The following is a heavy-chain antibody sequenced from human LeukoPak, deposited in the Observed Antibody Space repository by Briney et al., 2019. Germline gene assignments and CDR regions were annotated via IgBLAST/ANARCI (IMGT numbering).Heavy chain of an antibody. Sequence: PGGSLRLSCAASGFTFSSYGMHWVRQAPGKGLEWVAVISYDGSNKYYADSVKGRFTIPRDNSKNTLYLQMNSLRAEDTAVYYCAKDRKKEYYYDSSGYDHWGQGTLVTVSS. V-gene: IGHV3-30*18. J-gene: IGHJ4*02. CDR1: GFTFSSYG. CDR2: ISYDGSNK. CDR3: AKDRKKEYYYDSSGYDH. D-gene: IGHD3-22*01.